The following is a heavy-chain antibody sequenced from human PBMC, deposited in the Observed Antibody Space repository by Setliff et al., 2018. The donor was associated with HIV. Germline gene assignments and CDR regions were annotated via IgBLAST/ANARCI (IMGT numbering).Heavy chain of an antibody. CDR3: ARDIQAAGTGWFDL. D-gene: IGHD6-13*01. CDR2: IYHSGST. J-gene: IGHJ5*02. Sequence: PSETLSLTCAVSGYSISSGYYWGWIRQPPGKGLEWIGSIYHSGSTYYNPSLKSRVTISLDTSKNQFSLKLSSVTAADTAVYYCARDIQAAGTGWFDLWGQGTLVTVSS. V-gene: IGHV4-38-2*02. CDR1: GYSISSGYY.